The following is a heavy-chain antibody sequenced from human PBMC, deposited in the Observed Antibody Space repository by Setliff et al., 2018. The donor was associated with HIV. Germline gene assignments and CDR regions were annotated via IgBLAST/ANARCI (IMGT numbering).Heavy chain of an antibody. V-gene: IGHV3-23*01. Sequence: GSLRLSCEGSGFSFASHAMTWVRQAPGKGLEWVSTFADSAVITLYADSVKGRFTMSRDNSKNTLYLHMTGLRADDTAMYYCLLPCTSGWHNWADPWGQGTLVTVSS. D-gene: IGHD2-8*01. J-gene: IGHJ5*02. CDR3: LLPCTSGWHNWADP. CDR1: GFSFASHA. CDR2: FADSAVIT.